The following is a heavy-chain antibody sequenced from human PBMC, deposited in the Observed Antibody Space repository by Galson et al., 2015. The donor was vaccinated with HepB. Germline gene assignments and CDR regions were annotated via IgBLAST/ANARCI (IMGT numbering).Heavy chain of an antibody. CDR3: ARGPWGGVGTLDF. CDR2: ISSSSSYV. Sequence: SLRLSCAASGFIFSDYTMNWVRQAPGKGLDWVSSISSSSSYVYYADSVKGRFTISRDNAKNSLYLQMNSLRAEDTAVYYCARGPWGGVGTLDFWGQGTLVTVSS. CDR1: GFIFSDYT. J-gene: IGHJ4*02. D-gene: IGHD2-8*01. V-gene: IGHV3-21*01.